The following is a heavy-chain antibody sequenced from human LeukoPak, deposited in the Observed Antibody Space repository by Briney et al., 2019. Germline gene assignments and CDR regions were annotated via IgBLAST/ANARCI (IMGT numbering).Heavy chain of an antibody. V-gene: IGHV4-59*01. D-gene: IGHD3-22*01. J-gene: IGHJ4*02. CDR1: GGSISGYY. Sequence: SETLSLTCTVSGGSISGYYWNWCRQPPGKGLEWIGYIYYTGSTNFNPSLKSRVTISVDTSKNQLSLNLRSVTAADTAVYYCARIDSGGYGYLDYWGQGALVTVSS. CDR3: ARIDSGGYGYLDY. CDR2: IYYTGST.